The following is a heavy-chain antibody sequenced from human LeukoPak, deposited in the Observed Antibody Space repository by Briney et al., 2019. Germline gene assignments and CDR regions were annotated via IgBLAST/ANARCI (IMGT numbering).Heavy chain of an antibody. V-gene: IGHV4-34*01. CDR1: GGSFSGYY. CDR3: ARAYDDILTGYYGFDY. D-gene: IGHD3-9*01. J-gene: IGHJ4*02. Sequence: SETLSLTCAVYGGSFSGYYWSWIRQPPGKGLEWIGEINHSGSTHYNPSLKSRVIISGDTSKNQFSLKLTSVTAADTAMYYCARAYDDILTGYYGFDYWGQGTLVTVSS. CDR2: INHSGST.